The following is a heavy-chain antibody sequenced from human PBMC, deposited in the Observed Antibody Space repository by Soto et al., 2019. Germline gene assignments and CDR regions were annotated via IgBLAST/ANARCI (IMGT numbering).Heavy chain of an antibody. J-gene: IGHJ4*02. D-gene: IGHD5-12*01. Sequence: QVQLVESGGGVVQPGRSLRLSCAASGFTFSSYGMHWVRQAPGKGLEWVAVISYDGSNKYYADSVKGRFTISRDNSKNTLYLQMNSLRAEDTAVYYCAILVAIQGYWGQGTLVTVSS. CDR2: ISYDGSNK. CDR3: AILVAIQGY. CDR1: GFTFSSYG. V-gene: IGHV3-30*03.